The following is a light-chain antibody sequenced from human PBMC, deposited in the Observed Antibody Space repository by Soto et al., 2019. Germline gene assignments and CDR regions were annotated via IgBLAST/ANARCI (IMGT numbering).Light chain of an antibody. Sequence: SYELTQPPSVSVAPGKTARITCGGNNIGSKSVHRYQQKPGQAPVLVIYYDSDRPSGIPERFSGSNSGNTATLTISRVEAGDEADYYCQVWDSSSDHRGVFGTGTKVTVL. J-gene: IGLJ1*01. CDR3: QVWDSSSDHRGV. V-gene: IGLV3-21*04. CDR1: NIGSKS. CDR2: YDS.